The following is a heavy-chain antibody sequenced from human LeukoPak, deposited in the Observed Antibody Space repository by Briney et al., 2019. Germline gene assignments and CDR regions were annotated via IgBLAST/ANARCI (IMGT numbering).Heavy chain of an antibody. CDR3: ARPSSSWATDAFDI. CDR2: IYYSGST. Sequence: PSETLSLTCTVSGGSISGYYWSWIRQPPGKGLEWIGYIYYSGSTKYNPSLKSRVTISVDTSKNQFSLKLSSVTAADTAVYYCARPSSSWATDAFDIWGQGTMVTVSS. D-gene: IGHD6-13*01. J-gene: IGHJ3*02. CDR1: GGSISGYY. V-gene: IGHV4-59*01.